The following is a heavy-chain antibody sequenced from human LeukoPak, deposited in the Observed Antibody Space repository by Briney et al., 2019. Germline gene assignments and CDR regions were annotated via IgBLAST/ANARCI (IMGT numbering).Heavy chain of an antibody. D-gene: IGHD6-13*01. V-gene: IGHV3-23*01. J-gene: IGHJ4*02. Sequence: GGSLRLSCAASGFTFSSYAMSWVRQAPGKGLEWVSAISGSGGSTYYADSVKGRFTISRDNSKNTLYLQMNSLRAEDTAVYYCARDPRPVAAAGAYFDYWGQGTLVTVSS. CDR3: ARDPRPVAAAGAYFDY. CDR2: ISGSGGST. CDR1: GFTFSSYA.